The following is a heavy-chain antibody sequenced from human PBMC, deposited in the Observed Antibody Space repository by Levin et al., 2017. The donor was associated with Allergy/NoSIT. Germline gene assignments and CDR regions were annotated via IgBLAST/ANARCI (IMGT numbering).Heavy chain of an antibody. CDR3: ARDVDYGDYVYFDY. CDR1: GDSISSYY. V-gene: IGHV4-59*01. Sequence: SETLSLSCTVSGDSISSYYWSWIRQPPGKGLEWIGYIYFSGSTNYNPSLKSRVTISVDTSKNQFSLKLSSVTAADTAVYYCARDVDYGDYVYFDYWGQGTLVTVSS. D-gene: IGHD4-17*01. CDR2: IYFSGST. J-gene: IGHJ4*02.